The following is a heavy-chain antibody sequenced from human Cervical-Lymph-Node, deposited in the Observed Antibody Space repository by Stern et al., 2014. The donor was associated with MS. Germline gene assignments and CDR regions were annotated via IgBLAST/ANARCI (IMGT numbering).Heavy chain of an antibody. CDR2: IYHSGTT. CDR3: ARVGCSGGSCPFDY. J-gene: IGHJ4*02. D-gene: IGHD2-15*01. V-gene: IGHV4-38-2*02. Sequence: QVQLVESGPGLVKPSETLSLTCTVSAYSISSGYYWDWIRQPPGKALEWXGSIYHSGTTYYNPSLKSRGTISVDTSKNQLSLKMSSVTAADTAVYYCARVGCSGGSCPFDYWGQGTLVTVSS. CDR1: AYSISSGYY.